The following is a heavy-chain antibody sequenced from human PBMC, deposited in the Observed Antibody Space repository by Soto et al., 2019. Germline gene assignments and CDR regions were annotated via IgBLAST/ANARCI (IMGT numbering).Heavy chain of an antibody. D-gene: IGHD3-9*01. Sequence: PSETLSLTCTVSGGSISSYYWGWIRQPPGKGLEWIGNIYYSGSTYYNPSLKSRVTISVDTSKNQFSLKLTSVTAADTAVYYCARLVMGLSGWFDPWGQGTLVTVSS. V-gene: IGHV4-39*01. J-gene: IGHJ5*02. CDR2: IYYSGST. CDR3: ARLVMGLSGWFDP. CDR1: GGSISSYY.